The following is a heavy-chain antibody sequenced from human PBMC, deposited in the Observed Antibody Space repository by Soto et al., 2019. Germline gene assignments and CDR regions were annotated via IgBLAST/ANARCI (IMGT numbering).Heavy chain of an antibody. D-gene: IGHD5-12*01. CDR3: ARARDGYNPSRYYFDY. CDR2: IIPIFGTA. J-gene: IGHJ4*02. Sequence: SVKVSCKASGGTFSSYAISWVRQAPGQGLEWMGGIIPIFGTANYAQKFQGRVTITADESTSTAYMELSSLRSEDTAVYYCARARDGYNPSRYYFDYWGQGTLVTVSS. CDR1: GGTFSSYA. V-gene: IGHV1-69*13.